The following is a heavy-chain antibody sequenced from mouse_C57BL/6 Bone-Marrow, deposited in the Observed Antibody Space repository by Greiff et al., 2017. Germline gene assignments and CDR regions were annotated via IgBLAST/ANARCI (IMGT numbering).Heavy chain of an antibody. J-gene: IGHJ2*01. CDR2: IYPRSGNT. V-gene: IGHV1-81*01. CDR3: EGSGYYVEFDY. CDR1: GYSFTSYG. D-gene: IGHD2-3*01. Sequence: VQLMESGAELARPGASVKLSCKASGYSFTSYGISWVKQRTGQGLEWIGEIYPRSGNTYYNEKFKGKATLTADKSSRTAYMVLRSLTSDDAAVFYCEGSGYYVEFDYWGQGTTLTVSS.